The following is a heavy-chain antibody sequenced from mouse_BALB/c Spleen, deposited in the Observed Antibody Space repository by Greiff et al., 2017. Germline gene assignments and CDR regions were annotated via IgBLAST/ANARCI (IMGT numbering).Heavy chain of an antibody. Sequence: ESGPGLVKPSQSLSLTCSVTGYSITSGYYWNWIRQFPGNKLEWMGYISYDGSNNYNPSLKNRISITRDTSKNQFFLKLNSVTTEDTATYYCARGTNLAWFAYWGQGTLVTVSA. CDR3: ARGTNLAWFAY. CDR2: ISYDGSN. CDR1: GYSITSGYY. D-gene: IGHD4-1*02. V-gene: IGHV3-6*02. J-gene: IGHJ3*01.